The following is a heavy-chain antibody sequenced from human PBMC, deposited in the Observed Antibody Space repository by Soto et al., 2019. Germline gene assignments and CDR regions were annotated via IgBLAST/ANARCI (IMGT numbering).Heavy chain of an antibody. CDR1: GFTFSSYL. J-gene: IGHJ4*02. CDR2: INSDGSST. Sequence: GGSLRLSCAASGFTFSSYLMHWVRQAPGKGLVWVSRINSDGSSTSYADSVKGRFTISRDNAKNTLYLQMNSLRAEDTAVYYCARDPGTGYYDSSGYYYDWGQGTLVTVSS. D-gene: IGHD3-22*01. CDR3: ARDPGTGYYDSSGYYYD. V-gene: IGHV3-74*01.